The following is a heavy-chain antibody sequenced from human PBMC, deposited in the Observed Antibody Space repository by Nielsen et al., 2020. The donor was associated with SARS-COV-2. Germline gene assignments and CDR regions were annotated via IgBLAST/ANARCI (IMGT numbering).Heavy chain of an antibody. Sequence: SETLSLTCTVSGGSISGAYWSWLRQPPGEGLEWIAYIFPSGRTNYNPSLTSRAIISEDTSRNEFSLRLNSVTAADTAVYYCAKGAGWYNYWGQGILVTVSS. V-gene: IGHV4-59*01. J-gene: IGHJ4*02. CDR2: IFPSGRT. CDR3: AKGAGWYNY. CDR1: GGSISGAY. D-gene: IGHD6-19*01.